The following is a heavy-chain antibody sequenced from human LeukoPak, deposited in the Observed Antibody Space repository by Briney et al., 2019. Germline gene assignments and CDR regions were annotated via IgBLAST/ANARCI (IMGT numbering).Heavy chain of an antibody. J-gene: IGHJ4*02. CDR1: GFTFSNFW. CDR2: IYSGGST. D-gene: IGHD1-26*01. Sequence: GGSLRLSCAASGFTFSNFWMSWVRQAPGKGLEWVSVIYSGGSTYYADSVKGRFTISRDNSKNTLYLQMNSLRADDTAVYYCARVGGSYYETDYWGQGTLVTVSS. V-gene: IGHV3-53*01. CDR3: ARVGGSYYETDY.